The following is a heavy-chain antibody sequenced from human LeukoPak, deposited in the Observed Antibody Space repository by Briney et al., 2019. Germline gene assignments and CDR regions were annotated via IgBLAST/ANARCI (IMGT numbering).Heavy chain of an antibody. CDR3: AKTTTGYSSGRYPGWPVDY. Sequence: GGSLRLSCAASGFTFSSYAMYWVRQAPGKGLGWVSGIFGSGGSTHYADSVKGRFSISRDNSKNTVYLQMNSLRAEDTAVYYCAKTTTGYSSGRYPGWPVDYWGQGTLVTVSS. CDR1: GFTFSSYA. V-gene: IGHV3-23*01. J-gene: IGHJ4*02. D-gene: IGHD6-19*01. CDR2: IFGSGGST.